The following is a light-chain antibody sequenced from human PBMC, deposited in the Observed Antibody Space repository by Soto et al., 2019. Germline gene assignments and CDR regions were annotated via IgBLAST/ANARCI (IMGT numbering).Light chain of an antibody. J-gene: IGKJ1*01. Sequence: EIVMTQSPATLSVSPGERATLSCRASQSVSIDLAWYQQTPGQAPRLLIYGASSRATGIPDRFSGSGSGTDFTLTISRLEPEDFAVYYCQQYGSSPTFGQGTKVDIK. CDR3: QQYGSSPT. CDR2: GAS. V-gene: IGKV3-20*01. CDR1: QSVSID.